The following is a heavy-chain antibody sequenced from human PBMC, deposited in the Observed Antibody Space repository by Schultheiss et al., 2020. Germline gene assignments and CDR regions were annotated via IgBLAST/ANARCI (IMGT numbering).Heavy chain of an antibody. CDR2: IYTSGST. V-gene: IGHV4-61*02. CDR3: ARDSELYYDSSGYYWYFDL. J-gene: IGHJ2*01. D-gene: IGHD3-22*01. Sequence: SATLSLTCTVSGGSISSGGYYWSWIRQHPGKGLEWIGRIYTSGSTNYNPSLKSRVTMSVDTSKNQFSLKLSSVTAADTAVYYCARDSELYYDSSGYYWYFDLWGRGTLVTVSS. CDR1: GGSISSGGYY.